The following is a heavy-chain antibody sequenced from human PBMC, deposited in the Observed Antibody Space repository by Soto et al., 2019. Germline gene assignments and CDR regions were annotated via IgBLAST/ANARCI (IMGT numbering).Heavy chain of an antibody. CDR1: GFSFSDFA. D-gene: IGHD3-22*01. J-gene: IGHJ4*03. CDR3: AKDDTSSGSFDY. Sequence: DVQLLESGGDLVQPGGSLRLSCEASGFSFSDFAMTWVRQAPGKGLEWVSSLSDSGRTTYVPDSVKGRFTISRDNSKNMVFLQMKSLRAEDTAVYYCAKDDTSSGSFDYWGQGTLVTVSS. V-gene: IGHV3-23*01. CDR2: LSDSGRTT.